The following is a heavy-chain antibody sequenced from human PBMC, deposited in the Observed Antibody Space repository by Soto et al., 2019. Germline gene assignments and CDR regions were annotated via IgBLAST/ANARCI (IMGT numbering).Heavy chain of an antibody. CDR2: INAGNGNT. D-gene: IGHD3-10*01. CDR3: AREITMVRGVPNNWFDP. J-gene: IGHJ5*02. CDR1: GYTFTSYA. V-gene: IGHV1-3*01. Sequence: ASVKVSCKASGYTFTSYAMHWVRQVPGQRLEWMGWINAGNGNTKYSQKFQGRVTITRDTSASTAYMELSSLRSEDTAVYYCAREITMVRGVPNNWFDPWGQGTLVTVSS.